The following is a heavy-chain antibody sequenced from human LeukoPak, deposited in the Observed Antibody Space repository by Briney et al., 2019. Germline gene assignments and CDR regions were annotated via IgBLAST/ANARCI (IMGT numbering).Heavy chain of an antibody. V-gene: IGHV1-24*01. CDR1: GYTLTELS. CDR2: FDPEHGET. D-gene: IGHD5-12*01. CDR3: ATRSPHSGYDSFDY. J-gene: IGHJ4*02. Sequence: ASVTVSCKVSGYTLTELSIHWVRQAPGRGLEWMGGFDPEHGETIYAQMIQGRVTMTEDTSADTAYIELTSLTSEDTAVYYCATRSPHSGYDSFDYWGQGTLVTVYS.